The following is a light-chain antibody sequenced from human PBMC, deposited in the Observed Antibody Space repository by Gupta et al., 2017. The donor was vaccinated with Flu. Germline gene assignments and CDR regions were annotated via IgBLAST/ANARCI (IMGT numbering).Light chain of an antibody. Sequence: GTVTLTCASSTGEGTSGFYPNWSRQKPGQHRMRLIYSTSNTPAGTPGRFSGSHIGGKAALTVAGVQSEDEDDYYCRLAAGGGWVFGGGTKLTVL. CDR3: RLAAGGGWV. V-gene: IGLV7-43*01. J-gene: IGLJ3*02. CDR2: STS. CDR1: TGEGTSGFY.